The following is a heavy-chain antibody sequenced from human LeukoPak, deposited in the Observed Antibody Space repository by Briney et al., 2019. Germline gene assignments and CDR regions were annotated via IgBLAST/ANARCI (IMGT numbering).Heavy chain of an antibody. CDR3: AKDRGNSDAFDI. V-gene: IGHV3-30*18. D-gene: IGHD2-21*01. Sequence: PGGSLRLSCAASGFTFSSYGMHWVRQAPGKGVEWVAVISYDGSNKYYADSVKGRFTISRDNSKNTLYLQMNSLRAEDTAVYYCAKDRGNSDAFDIWGQGTMVTVSS. CDR1: GFTFSSYG. J-gene: IGHJ3*02. CDR2: ISYDGSNK.